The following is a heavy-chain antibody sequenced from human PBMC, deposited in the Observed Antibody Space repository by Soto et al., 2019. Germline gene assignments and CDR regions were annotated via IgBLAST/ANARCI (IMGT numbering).Heavy chain of an antibody. CDR2: ITSTAATYAT. V-gene: IGHV3-73*01. Sequence: EVQLGEAGGGLVQPGGSLKLSCAACGFSLRASVMHLVRQVSGKGLEWVGRITSTAATYATAYNASVKGRLTVSRDDSMNTAYLQMNSWKTDNTAVYYCTWYMSFAVDIWGQGTIVHVSS. CDR1: GFSLRASV. J-gene: IGHJ3*02. CDR3: TWYMSFAVDI. D-gene: IGHD1-1*01.